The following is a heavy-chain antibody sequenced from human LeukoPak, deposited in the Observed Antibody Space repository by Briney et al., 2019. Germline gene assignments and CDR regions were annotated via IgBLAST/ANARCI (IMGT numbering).Heavy chain of an antibody. D-gene: IGHD1-7*01. J-gene: IGHJ4*02. CDR3: AKELTGTFDY. CDR2: ISYDGNHK. CDR1: GFTFSQYA. V-gene: IGHV3-30-3*01. Sequence: RSGGSLRLSCAASGFTFSQYAIHWVRQAPGKGLEWVAVISYDGNHKYYADSVKGRFTISSSRDNSKNTLYLQMNNLRAEDTAVYYCAKELTGTFDYWGQGTLVTVSS.